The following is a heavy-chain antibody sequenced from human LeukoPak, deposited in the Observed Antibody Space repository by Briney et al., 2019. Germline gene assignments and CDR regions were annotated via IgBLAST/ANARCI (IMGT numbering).Heavy chain of an antibody. J-gene: IGHJ4*02. CDR3: ARGLPGGQLSRYDY. CDR2: IYTSGST. Sequence: SQTLSLTCTVSGGSISSGSYYWSWIRQPAGKGLEWIGRIYTSGSTNYNPSLKSRVTISVDTSKNQFSLKMNSMTAADTAMYYCARGLPGGQLSRYDYWGQGTLVTVSS. D-gene: IGHD6-13*01. V-gene: IGHV4-61*02. CDR1: GGSISSGSYY.